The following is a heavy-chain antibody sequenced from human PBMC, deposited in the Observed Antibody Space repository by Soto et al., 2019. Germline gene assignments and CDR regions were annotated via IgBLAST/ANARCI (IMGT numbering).Heavy chain of an antibody. J-gene: IGHJ4*02. CDR1: GFTFSSYA. D-gene: IGHD6-19*01. V-gene: IGHV3-30-3*01. CDR2: ISYDGSNK. Sequence: GESLKISCAASGFTFSSYAMHWVRQAPGKGLEWVAVISYDGSNKYYADSVKGRFTISRDNSKNTLYLQMNSLRAEDTAVYYCARVGGIAVAGRSAVGGGDEFDYWGQGTLVTVSS. CDR3: ARVGGIAVAGRSAVGGGDEFDY.